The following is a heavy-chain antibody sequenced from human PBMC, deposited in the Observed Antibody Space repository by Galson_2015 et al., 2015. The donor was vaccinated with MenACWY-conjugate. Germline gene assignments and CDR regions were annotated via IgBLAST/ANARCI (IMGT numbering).Heavy chain of an antibody. Sequence: SLRLSCAASGGNFNSYAMTWVRQAPGKGLEWVSSINANGDNAHYLYSVTGRFFTSRDKSTNTLFLQMNGLTTEDTAVYYCFLVGTGGRVYRGRGVLVTVPS. V-gene: IGHV3-23*01. D-gene: IGHD1-26*01. J-gene: IGHJ4*02. CDR3: FLVGTGGRVY. CDR2: INANGDNA. CDR1: GGNFNSYA.